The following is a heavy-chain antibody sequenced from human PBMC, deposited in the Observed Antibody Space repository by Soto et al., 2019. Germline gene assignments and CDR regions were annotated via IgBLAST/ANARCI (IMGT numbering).Heavy chain of an antibody. CDR3: AREGGVMATQGIAVAGTGGDAFDI. V-gene: IGHV1-2*04. CDR2: INPNSGGT. J-gene: IGHJ3*02. Sequence: ASVKVSCKASGYTFTGYYMHWVRQAPGQGLEWMGWINPNSGGTNYAQKFQGWVTMTRDTSISTAYMELSRLRSDDTAVYYCAREGGVMATQGIAVAGTGGDAFDIWGQGTMVTVSS. D-gene: IGHD6-19*01. CDR1: GYTFTGYY.